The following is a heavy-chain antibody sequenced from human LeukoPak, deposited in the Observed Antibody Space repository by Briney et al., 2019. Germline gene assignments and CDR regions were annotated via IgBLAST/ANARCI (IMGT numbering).Heavy chain of an antibody. D-gene: IGHD2-15*01. J-gene: IGHJ6*02. Sequence: KPGGSLRLSCAASGFTFSSYSMNWVRQAPGKGLEWVSPISSSSSYIYYADSVKGRFTISRDNAKNSLYLQMNSLRAEDTAVYYCARGGIVVVVAAINGMDVWGQGTTVTVSS. CDR3: ARGGIVVVVAAINGMDV. CDR1: GFTFSSYS. V-gene: IGHV3-21*01. CDR2: ISSSSSYI.